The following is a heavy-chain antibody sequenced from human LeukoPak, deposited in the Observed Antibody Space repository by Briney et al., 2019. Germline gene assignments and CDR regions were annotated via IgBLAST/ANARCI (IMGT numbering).Heavy chain of an antibody. CDR2: IRSKANSYAT. D-gene: IGHD5-18*01. CDR3: TRHTAMVLT. Sequence: GGSLKLSCAASRFTFSGSAMHWVRQASGKGLEWVGRIRSKANSYATAYAASVKGRFTISRDDSKNTAYLQMNSLKTEDTAVYYCTRHTAMVLTWGQGTLVTVSS. J-gene: IGHJ4*02. V-gene: IGHV3-73*01. CDR1: RFTFSGSA.